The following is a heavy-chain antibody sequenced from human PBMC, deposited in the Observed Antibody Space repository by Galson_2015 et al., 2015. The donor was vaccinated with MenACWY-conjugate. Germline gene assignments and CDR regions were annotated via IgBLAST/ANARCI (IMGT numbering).Heavy chain of an antibody. V-gene: IGHV1-2*04. J-gene: IGHJ5*02. CDR3: ARGHGGNSVWSWFDP. D-gene: IGHD4-23*01. CDR2: INPNGGGT. Sequence: SVKVSCKASGYTFTGYYMHWVRQAPGQGLEWMGWINPNGGGTNYAQKFQGWVTMTRDTSISTAYMELSRLRSDDTAVYYCARGHGGNSVWSWFDPWGQGTLVTVSS. CDR1: GYTFTGYY.